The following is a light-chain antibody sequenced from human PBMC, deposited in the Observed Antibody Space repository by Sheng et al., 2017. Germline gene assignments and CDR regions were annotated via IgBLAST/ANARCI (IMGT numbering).Light chain of an antibody. J-gene: IGKJ1*01. Sequence: DIQMTQSPSTLSASVGDRVTITCRASETVSVWLAWYQQKPGKAPKLLIYKASTLESGVPSRFSGSRSGTEFTLTISSLQADDFATYYCQQYRSYKWTFGQGTRVEIK. V-gene: IGKV1-5*03. CDR3: QQYRSYKWT. CDR2: KAS. CDR1: ETVSVW.